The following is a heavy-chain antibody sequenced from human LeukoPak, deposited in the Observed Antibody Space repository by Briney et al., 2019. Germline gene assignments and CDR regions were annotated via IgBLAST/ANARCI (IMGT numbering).Heavy chain of an antibody. CDR1: GFTFSSYA. CDR3: ARPGHGNYGPMGY. CDR2: ISYDGSNK. J-gene: IGHJ4*02. V-gene: IGHV3-30*04. Sequence: PGGSLRLSCAASGFTFSSYAMHWVRQAPGKGLEWVAVISYDGSNKYYADSVKGRFTISRDNSKNTLFLEMSNLRPEDTAVYYCARPGHGNYGPMGYWGQGTLVTVSS. D-gene: IGHD3-22*01.